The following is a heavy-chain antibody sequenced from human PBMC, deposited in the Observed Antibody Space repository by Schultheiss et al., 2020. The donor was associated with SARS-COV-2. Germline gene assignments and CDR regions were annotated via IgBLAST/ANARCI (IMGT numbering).Heavy chain of an antibody. CDR3: AKVYGDYARGGFDD. CDR2: ISSSGSTI. D-gene: IGHD4-17*01. V-gene: IGHV3-11*04. J-gene: IGHJ4*02. CDR1: GFTFSDYY. Sequence: GGSLRLSCAASGFTFSDYYMSWIRQAPGKGLEWVSYISSSGSTIYYADSVKGRFTISRDNAKNSLYLQMNSLRAEDTAMYYCAKVYGDYARGGFDDWGQGTLVTVSS.